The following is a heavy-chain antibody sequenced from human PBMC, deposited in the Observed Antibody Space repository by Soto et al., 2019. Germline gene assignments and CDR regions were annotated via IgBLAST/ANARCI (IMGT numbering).Heavy chain of an antibody. V-gene: IGHV2-26*01. CDR1: GFSLSNARMG. D-gene: IGHD3-9*01. CDR2: IFSNDEK. J-gene: IGHJ6*02. CDR3: ARILELRYFDWSRPIYYYYYGMDV. Sequence: QVTLKESGPVLVKPTETLTLTCTVSGFSLSNARMGVSWIRQPPGKALEWLAHIFSNDEKSYSTSLKSRLTISKDTSKSQVVLTMTNMDPVDTATYYCARILELRYFDWSRPIYYYYYGMDVWGQGTTVTVSS.